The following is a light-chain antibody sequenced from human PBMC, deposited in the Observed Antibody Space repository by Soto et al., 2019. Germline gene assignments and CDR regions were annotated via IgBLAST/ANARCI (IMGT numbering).Light chain of an antibody. Sequence: SYELTQPPSVSVAPGPTARITGGGNKIGTKSVHWYQQKPGQAPVLVVFDDSDRPSGIPERFSGSNSGNTATLTISRVEAGDEADYYCQVWDSSTDQNVVFGGGTELTVL. J-gene: IGLJ2*01. CDR2: DDS. CDR1: KIGTKS. CDR3: QVWDSSTDQNVV. V-gene: IGLV3-21*02.